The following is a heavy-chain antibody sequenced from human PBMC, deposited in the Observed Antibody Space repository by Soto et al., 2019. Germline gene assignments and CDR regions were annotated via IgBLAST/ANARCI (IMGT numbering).Heavy chain of an antibody. J-gene: IGHJ6*04. V-gene: IGHV3-73*01. CDR2: IRSKANSYAT. Sequence: ESGGGLVQPGGSLKLSCAASGFTFSGSAMHWVRQASVKGLEWVGRIRSKANSYATAYAASVKGRFTISRDDSKNTAYLQMNSLKTEDTAVYYCPSHYRETPRRCIAAAGTASSVDVWGTGTTVTVSS. D-gene: IGHD6-13*01. CDR1: GFTFSGSA. CDR3: PSHYRETPRRCIAAAGTASSVDV.